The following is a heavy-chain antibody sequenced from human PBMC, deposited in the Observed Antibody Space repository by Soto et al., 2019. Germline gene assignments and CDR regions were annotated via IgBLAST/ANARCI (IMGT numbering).Heavy chain of an antibody. D-gene: IGHD3-10*01. CDR3: AGGGGWVGEASFDS. J-gene: IGHJ4*02. CDR1: GYTFTSYT. V-gene: IGHV1-3*01. CDR2: INAGNGRE. Sequence: QVQLEQSGAEVKKPGASVKVSCKTSGYTFTSYTLHWVRQAPGQGLEWMGWINAGNGREKYSQRFQDRVSLSTDKPATTPYREWRSLRSEATAVYYGAGGGGWVGEASFDSWGQGTQVTVSS.